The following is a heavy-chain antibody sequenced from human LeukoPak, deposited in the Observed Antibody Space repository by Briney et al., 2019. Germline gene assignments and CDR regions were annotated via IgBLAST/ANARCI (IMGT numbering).Heavy chain of an antibody. D-gene: IGHD3-9*01. CDR1: GIAVSSNY. CDR2: IYSGGST. V-gene: IGHV3-53*01. Sequence: GGSLRLSCAASGIAVSSNYMSWVRQAPGKGLEWVSIIYSGGSTYYADSVKGRFSISRDNSKNTLYLQMNSLRAEDTAVYYCARGPLTRYDYYYGMDVWGQGTTVTVSS. J-gene: IGHJ6*02. CDR3: ARGPLTRYDYYYGMDV.